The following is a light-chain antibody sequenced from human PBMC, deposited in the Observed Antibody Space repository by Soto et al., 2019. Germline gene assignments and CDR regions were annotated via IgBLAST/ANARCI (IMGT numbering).Light chain of an antibody. CDR1: QSVSSQ. Sequence: EIVLTQSPATLSLSPGERATLSCRASQSVSSQLAWYQQKPGQAPRLLMYDASNRATGIPARFSGSGSGTDFTLTISSLEPEDCAVYYCQQSSDWPLPFGGGNKVEIK. V-gene: IGKV3-11*01. CDR2: DAS. CDR3: QQSSDWPLP. J-gene: IGKJ4*01.